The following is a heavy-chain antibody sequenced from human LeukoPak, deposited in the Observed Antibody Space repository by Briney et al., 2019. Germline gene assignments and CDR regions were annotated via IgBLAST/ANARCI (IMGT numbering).Heavy chain of an antibody. D-gene: IGHD4-17*01. CDR3: AKDQRPDYGDYGAFWDY. Sequence: PGRSLRLSCAASGFTFDDYAMHWVQQAPGEGLEWVSGISWNSGSIGYADSVKGRFTISRDNAKNSLYLQMNSLRAEDMALYYCAKDQRPDYGDYGAFWDYWGQGTLVTVSS. CDR2: ISWNSGSI. J-gene: IGHJ4*02. V-gene: IGHV3-9*03. CDR1: GFTFDDYA.